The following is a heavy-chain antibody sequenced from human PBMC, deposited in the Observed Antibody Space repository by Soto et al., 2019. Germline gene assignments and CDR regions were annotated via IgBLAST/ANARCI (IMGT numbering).Heavy chain of an antibody. J-gene: IGHJ3*02. Sequence: GESLKIYCKGSGYRFTRYWIGWVRQMPGKGLEWMGIIYPGDSDTRYSPSFQGRITISADKSISTAYLQWSSLKASDTAMYYCARRLYYYDSSGYSGFAFDIWGQGTMVTVSS. CDR3: ARRLYYYDSSGYSGFAFDI. V-gene: IGHV5-51*01. D-gene: IGHD3-22*01. CDR1: GYRFTRYW. CDR2: IYPGDSDT.